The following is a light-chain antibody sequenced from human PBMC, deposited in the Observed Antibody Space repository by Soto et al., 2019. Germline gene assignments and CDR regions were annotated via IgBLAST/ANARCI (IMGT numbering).Light chain of an antibody. CDR1: QGLSSA. CDR3: QQFNGSPLT. J-gene: IGKJ4*01. Sequence: ALQLTQSPPSLSASVGDRVAITCRASQGLSSALAWYQQKPGKPPRLLIYDASSLESGVPSRFSGSGSGTDFTLTISSLQPEDFATYYCQQFNGSPLTFGGGTRVDIK. V-gene: IGKV1-13*02. CDR2: DAS.